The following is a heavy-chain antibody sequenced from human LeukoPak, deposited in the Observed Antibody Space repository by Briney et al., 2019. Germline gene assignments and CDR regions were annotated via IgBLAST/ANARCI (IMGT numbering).Heavy chain of an antibody. Sequence: GGSLRLSCAASGFTFSGYSMNWVRQAPGKGLEWVSSISSSSSYIYYADSVKGRFTISRDNAKNSLYLQMNSLRAEDTAAYYCARDTGVRYFDWLPLDYWGQGTLVTVSS. CDR3: ARDTGVRYFDWLPLDY. J-gene: IGHJ4*02. CDR2: ISSSSSYI. D-gene: IGHD3-9*01. V-gene: IGHV3-21*01. CDR1: GFTFSGYS.